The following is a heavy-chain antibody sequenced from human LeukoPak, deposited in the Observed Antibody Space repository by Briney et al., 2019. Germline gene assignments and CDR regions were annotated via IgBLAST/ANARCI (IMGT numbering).Heavy chain of an antibody. V-gene: IGHV3-23*01. CDR1: GFTFSSYA. J-gene: IGHJ6*03. CDR2: ISGSGGST. Sequence: GGSLRLSCAASGFTFSSYAMSWVRQAPGKGLEWVSAISGSGGSTYYADSVKGRFTISRDNSKHTLFLDMIGLRVEDTAVYFCTKSDGYYYYYMDVWGKGTTVTV. CDR3: TKSDGYYYYYMDV.